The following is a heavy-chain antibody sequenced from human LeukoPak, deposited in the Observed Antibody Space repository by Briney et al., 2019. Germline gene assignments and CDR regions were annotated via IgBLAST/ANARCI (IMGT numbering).Heavy chain of an antibody. CDR3: ARTGYCSSASCSVVKQWLVRVYFDY. CDR1: GFTFSNYA. J-gene: IGHJ4*02. D-gene: IGHD2-2*01. CDR2: IYYSGST. Sequence: PGGSLRLSCAASGFTFSNYAMSWVRQPPGKGLEWIGSIYYSGSTYNNPSLKSRVTMSVDTSKNQFSLVLNSVTAADTAVYYCARTGYCSSASCSVVKQWLVRVYFDYWGQGTLVTVSS. V-gene: IGHV4-39*01.